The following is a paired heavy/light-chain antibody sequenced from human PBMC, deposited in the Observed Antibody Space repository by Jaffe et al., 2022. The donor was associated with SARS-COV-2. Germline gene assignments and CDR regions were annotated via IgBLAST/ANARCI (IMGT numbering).Light chain of an antibody. CDR2: EDN. Sequence: NFMLSQPHSVSESPGKTVTISCSGSGGSIASNYVQWYQQRPGSAPTTVIYEDNHRPSGVPDRFSGSIDSSSNSASLTISGLKTEDEADYYCQSYDSTDHYVFGTGTKVTVL. V-gene: IGLV6-57*02. J-gene: IGLJ1*01. CDR1: GGSIASNY. CDR3: QSYDSTDHYV.
Heavy chain of an antibody. CDR3: ARHSGVEFDP. V-gene: IGHV5-51*01. CDR1: GHILTNYW. Sequence: EVQLVQSGAEVKEPGESLKISCKGFGHILTNYWIGWVRQKPGKGLEWMGIIHLGDSDTTYSPSFQGQVTISVDKSIGAAYLQWSSLKASDTAIYYCARHSGVEFDPWGQGTLVIVSS. D-gene: IGHD2-8*01. CDR2: IHLGDSDT. J-gene: IGHJ5*02.